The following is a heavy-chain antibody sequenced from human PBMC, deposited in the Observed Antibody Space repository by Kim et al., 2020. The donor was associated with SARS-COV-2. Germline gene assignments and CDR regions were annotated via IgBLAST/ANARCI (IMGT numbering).Heavy chain of an antibody. CDR1: GFTFSNAW. D-gene: IGHD3-3*01. CDR2: IKSKTDGGTT. J-gene: IGHJ5*02. Sequence: GGSLRLSCAASGFTFSNAWMSWVRQAPGKGLEWVGRIKSKTDGGTTDNAAPVKGRFIISRDDSKNTLYLQMNSLKTEDTAVYYCTTGGSGYYWKGYWFDPWGQGTLVTVSS. CDR3: TTGGSGYYWKGYWFDP. V-gene: IGHV3-15*01.